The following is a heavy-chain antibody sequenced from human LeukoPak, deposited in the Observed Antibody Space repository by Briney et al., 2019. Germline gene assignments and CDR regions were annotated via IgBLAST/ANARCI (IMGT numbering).Heavy chain of an antibody. CDR1: GGSISSYY. Sequence: SETLSLTCTVSGGSISSYYWSWIRQPPGKGREWIGYIHYSGSTNYNPSLKSRVTISVDTSKNQFSLKLSSVTAADTAVYYCARGTSVTIFGVVIIGDYYYYYMDVWGKGTTVTVSS. CDR3: ARGTSVTIFGVVIIGDYYYYYMDV. V-gene: IGHV4-59*12. CDR2: IHYSGST. D-gene: IGHD3-3*01. J-gene: IGHJ6*03.